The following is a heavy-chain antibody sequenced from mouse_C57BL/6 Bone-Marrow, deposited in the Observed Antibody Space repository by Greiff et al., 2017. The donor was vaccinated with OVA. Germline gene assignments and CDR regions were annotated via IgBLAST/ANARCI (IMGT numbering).Heavy chain of an antibody. CDR3: ARDPSYYDYDDYAMDY. CDR2: SRNKANDYTT. J-gene: IGHJ4*01. D-gene: IGHD2-4*01. CDR1: GFTFSDFY. Sequence: EVNVVESGGGLVQSGRSLRLSCATSGFTFSDFYMEWVRQAPGKGLEWIAASRNKANDYTTEYSASVKGRFIVSRDTSQSILYLQMNALRAEDTAIYYCARDPSYYDYDDYAMDYWGQGTSVTVSS. V-gene: IGHV7-1*01.